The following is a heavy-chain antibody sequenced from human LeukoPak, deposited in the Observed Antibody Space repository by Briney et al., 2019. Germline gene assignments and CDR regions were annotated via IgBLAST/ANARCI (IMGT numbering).Heavy chain of an antibody. CDR1: GYTFTSYY. CDR3: ARDRGGMATPDRY. CDR2: INPNSGAT. V-gene: IGHV1-2*02. D-gene: IGHD5-24*01. Sequence: ASVKVSCKASGYTFTSYYLHWVRQAPGQGLEWMGWINPNSGATNYAQKLQGRVTMTTDTSTSTAYMKLRSLRSDDTAVYYCARDRGGMATPDRYWGQGTLVTVSS. J-gene: IGHJ4*02.